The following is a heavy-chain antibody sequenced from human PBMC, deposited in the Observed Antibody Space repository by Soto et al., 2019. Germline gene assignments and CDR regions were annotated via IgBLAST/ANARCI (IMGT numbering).Heavy chain of an antibody. CDR1: GYIFVNYG. CDR3: ATVDNFVTPSPQDV. Sequence: QVQLVQSGDEVRKPGSSVKVSCKASGYIFVNYGIAWVRQAPGQWLEWMGWISPYSGNTHYASKVQGRLTMTTDTPTSTAYMDLGSLTSDETAVYYSATVDNFVTPSPQDVWGQSTIVTVSS. J-gene: IGHJ3*01. V-gene: IGHV1-18*01. CDR2: ISPYSGNT. D-gene: IGHD3-16*02.